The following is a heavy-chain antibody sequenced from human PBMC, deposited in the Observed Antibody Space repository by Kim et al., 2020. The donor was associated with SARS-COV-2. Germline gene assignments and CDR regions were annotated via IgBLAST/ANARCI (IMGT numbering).Heavy chain of an antibody. J-gene: IGHJ6*02. V-gene: IGHV3-21*06. CDR1: GFTFSGYN. CDR3: ARALIYCPTANCDTSNYSYYHGMDV. Sequence: GGSLRLSCVASGFTFSGYNMNWVRLAPGKGLEWVSYIDSSSSVILYADSVKGRLSVSRDNTRNLLFLQLSRLRDDDSAVYYCARALIYCPTANCDTSNYSYYHGMDVWGQGTTVTVSS. D-gene: IGHD2-8*01. CDR2: IDSSSSVI.